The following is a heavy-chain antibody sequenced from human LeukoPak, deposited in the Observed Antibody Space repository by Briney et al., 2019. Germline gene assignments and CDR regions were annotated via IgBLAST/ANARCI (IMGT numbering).Heavy chain of an antibody. CDR1: GFTFGSYC. Sequence: GGSLGLSCAASGFTFGSYCMTWVRQAPGKGLEWVANIDEDGGETYYVGSVKGRFTISRDNAQNSLYLQMNSLRAEDTAVYYCAKGAVPAANYPRCCDYWGPGTLVTVSS. CDR2: IDEDGGET. J-gene: IGHJ4*02. V-gene: IGHV3-7*01. CDR3: AKGAVPAANYPRCCDY. D-gene: IGHD2-2*01.